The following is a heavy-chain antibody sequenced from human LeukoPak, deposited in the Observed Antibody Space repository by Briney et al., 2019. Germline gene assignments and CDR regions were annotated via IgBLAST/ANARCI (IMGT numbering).Heavy chain of an antibody. D-gene: IGHD1-26*01. J-gene: IGHJ4*02. CDR2: IKTKIGGGTT. CDR3: TTGPRLWELSGG. V-gene: IGHV3-15*07. CDR1: GFTFNNAW. Sequence: GGSLRLSCAASGFTFNNAWMNWVRQAPGKGLEWVGRIKTKIGGGTTDYAAPVKGRFTISRDDSKNTLYLQMNSLKTEDTAVYYCTTGPRLWELSGGWGQGTLVTVSS.